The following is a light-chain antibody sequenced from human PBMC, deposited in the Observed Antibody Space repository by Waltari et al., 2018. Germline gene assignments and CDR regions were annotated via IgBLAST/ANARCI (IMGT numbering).Light chain of an antibody. Sequence: VLTQSPGTLSLSPGERATFSCRASQSLTKRYLAWYQQKPGQAPRLLIYGASSRAAGIPERFSGSGSGTDVTRTISRLEPEDFAVYYCQQYGSSILYTFGQGTKVEIK. CDR3: QQYGSSILYT. CDR2: GAS. J-gene: IGKJ2*01. CDR1: QSLTKRY. V-gene: IGKV3-20*01.